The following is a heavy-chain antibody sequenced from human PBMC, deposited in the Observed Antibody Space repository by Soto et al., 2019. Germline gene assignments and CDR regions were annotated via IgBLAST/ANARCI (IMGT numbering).Heavy chain of an antibody. Sequence: GGSLRLSCAASGFTFNNYAMSWLRQAPGKRLEWVSTMTLNGDVTYYASSVQGRFTISRDSSRKILYLQMSSLRAGDTAIYYCAKNLYTGTYYNFDSWGQGTLVTVSS. J-gene: IGHJ4*02. D-gene: IGHD1-26*01. CDR1: GFTFNNYA. V-gene: IGHV3-23*01. CDR3: AKNLYTGTYYNFDS. CDR2: MTLNGDVT.